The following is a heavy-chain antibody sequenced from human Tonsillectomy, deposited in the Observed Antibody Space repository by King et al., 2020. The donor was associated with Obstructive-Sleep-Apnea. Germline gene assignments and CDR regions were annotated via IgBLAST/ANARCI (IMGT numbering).Heavy chain of an antibody. V-gene: IGHV1-3*01. J-gene: IGHJ4*02. CDR1: GYSFTTYA. CDR2: IHGGDGDT. Sequence: QLVQSGAEVMKPGASVKLSCKASGYSFTTYAIHWVRQAPGQRFEWMGRIHGGDGDTKYSQRFQGRVTITRDTSANTAYLELSSLRSEDTAVYYCARSYYYGSGSYCPDYWGQGSLVTVSS. CDR3: ARSYYYGSGSYCPDY. D-gene: IGHD3-10*01.